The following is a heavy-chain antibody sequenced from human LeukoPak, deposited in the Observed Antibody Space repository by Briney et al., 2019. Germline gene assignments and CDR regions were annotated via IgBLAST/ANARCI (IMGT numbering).Heavy chain of an antibody. J-gene: IGHJ4*02. Sequence: SETLSLTCTVSGGSISSSSYYWGWIRQPPGKGLEWIGSIYYSGSTHYNPSLKSRVTISVDTSKNQFSLKLSSVTAADTAVYYCARGPGDLKFTSSWYGGDYWGQGTLVTVSS. CDR2: IYYSGST. D-gene: IGHD6-13*01. CDR1: GGSISSSSYY. V-gene: IGHV4-39*07. CDR3: ARGPGDLKFTSSWYGGDY.